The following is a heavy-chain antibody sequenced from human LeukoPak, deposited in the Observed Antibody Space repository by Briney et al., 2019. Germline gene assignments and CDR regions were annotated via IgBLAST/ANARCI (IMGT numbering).Heavy chain of an antibody. V-gene: IGHV3-53*01. Sequence: GGSLRLSCAASGFTVSSNYMSWVRQAPGKGLEWVSVIYSGGSTYYADSVKGRFTISRDNSKNTLYLQMNSLRAEDTAVYYCARGAGGNYYSGGSCYRYYYGMDVWGQGTTVTVSS. CDR3: ARGAGGNYYSGGSCYRYYYGMDV. CDR1: GFTVSSNY. D-gene: IGHD2-15*01. J-gene: IGHJ6*02. CDR2: IYSGGST.